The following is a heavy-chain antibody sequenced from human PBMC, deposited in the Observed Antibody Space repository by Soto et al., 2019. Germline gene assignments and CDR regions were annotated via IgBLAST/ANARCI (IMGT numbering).Heavy chain of an antibody. J-gene: IGHJ4*02. CDR3: AKEACSGGSCSTSRYFDN. V-gene: IGHV3-23*01. CDR1: GFTFSSYA. Sequence: EVQLLESGGGLLQPGESLRLSCAASGFTFSSYAMNWVRQAPGKGLEWVSRISDSGGSTYHADSVKGRFTISRDNSKNSLHLQMNSLRAEDTAVYYCAKEACSGGSCSTSRYFDNWGQGTLVTVSS. CDR2: ISDSGGST. D-gene: IGHD2-15*01.